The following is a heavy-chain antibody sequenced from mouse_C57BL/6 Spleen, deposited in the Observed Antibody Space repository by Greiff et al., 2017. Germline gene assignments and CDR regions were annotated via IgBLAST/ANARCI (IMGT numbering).Heavy chain of an antibody. Sequence: EVKLMESGGGLVKPGGSLKLSCAASGFTFSDSGMHWVRQAPEKGLEWVAYISSGSSTIYYADTVKGRFTISRDNAKNTLFLQMTSLRSEDTAMYYCARRAGYYFDYWGQGTTLTGSS. CDR2: ISSGSSTI. D-gene: IGHD3-1*01. CDR1: GFTFSDSG. V-gene: IGHV5-17*01. CDR3: ARRAGYYFDY. J-gene: IGHJ2*01.